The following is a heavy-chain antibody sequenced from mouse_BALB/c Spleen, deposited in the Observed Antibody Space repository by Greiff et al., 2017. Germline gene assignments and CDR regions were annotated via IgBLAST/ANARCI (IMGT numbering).Heavy chain of an antibody. CDR2: ISSGGSYT. J-gene: IGHJ3*01. D-gene: IGHD2-10*02. CDR3: TREYGNYLAWFAY. Sequence: EVQGVESGGGLVKPGGSLKLSCAASGFTFSSYTMSWVRQTPEKRLEWVATISSGGSYTYYPDSVKGRFTISRDNAKNTLYLQMSSLKSEDTAMYYCTREYGNYLAWFAYWGQGTLVTVSA. CDR1: GFTFSSYT. V-gene: IGHV5-6-4*01.